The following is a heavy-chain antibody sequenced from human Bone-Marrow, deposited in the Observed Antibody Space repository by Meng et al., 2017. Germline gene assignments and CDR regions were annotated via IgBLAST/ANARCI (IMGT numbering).Heavy chain of an antibody. V-gene: IGHV1-18*01. J-gene: IGHJ4*02. D-gene: IGHD3-22*01. CDR1: GYTFTSYG. Sequence: QVQLVQAGAEVKKPGASGKVSCKASGYTFTSYGISWVRQAPGQGLEWMGWISAYNGNTNYAQKLQGRVTMTTDTSTSTAYMELRSLRSDDTAVYYCARDPHYYDSSGYFPFDYWGQGTLVTVSS. CDR3: ARDPHYYDSSGYFPFDY. CDR2: ISAYNGNT.